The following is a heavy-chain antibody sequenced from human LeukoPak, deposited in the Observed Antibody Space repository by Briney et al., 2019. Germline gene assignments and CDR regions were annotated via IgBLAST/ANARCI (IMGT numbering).Heavy chain of an antibody. CDR2: IHPGDSDT. CDR1: GYSFTSYW. D-gene: IGHD6-19*01. J-gene: IGHJ1*01. V-gene: IGHV5-51*01. Sequence: GESLKISCKGSGYSFTSYWIGWVRQMPGKGLEWMGIIHPGDSDTTYSPSFQGQVTISADKSISTAYLQWSSLKASDTAMYYCARELRYSSGWREYFQRWGQGTLVIVSS. CDR3: ARELRYSSGWREYFQR.